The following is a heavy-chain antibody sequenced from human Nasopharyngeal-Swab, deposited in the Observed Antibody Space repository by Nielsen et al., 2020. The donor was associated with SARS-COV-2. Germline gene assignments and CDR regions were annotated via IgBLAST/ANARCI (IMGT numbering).Heavy chain of an antibody. D-gene: IGHD6-13*01. CDR2: IYYSGST. V-gene: IGHV4-59*01. CDR1: GGSISSYY. CDR3: ASDSGYSSPDAFGI. J-gene: IGHJ3*02. Sequence: SETLSLTCTVSGGSISSYYWSWIRQPPGKGLEWIGYIYYSGSTNYNPSLKSRVTISVDTSKNQFSLKLSSVTAADTAVYYCASDSGYSSPDAFGIWGQGTMVTVSS.